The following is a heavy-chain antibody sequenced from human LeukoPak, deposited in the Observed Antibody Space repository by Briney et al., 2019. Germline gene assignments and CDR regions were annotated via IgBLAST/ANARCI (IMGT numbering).Heavy chain of an antibody. D-gene: IGHD6-19*01. Sequence: SETLSLTCTVSGGSTSSSSYYWGWIRQPPGKGLEWIGSIYYSGSTYYNPSLKSRVTISVDTSKNQFSLKLSSVTAADTAVYYCARQSSSGWSGPDSFDPWGQGTLVTVSS. CDR3: ARQSSSGWSGPDSFDP. CDR1: GGSTSSSSYY. V-gene: IGHV4-39*01. J-gene: IGHJ5*02. CDR2: IYYSGST.